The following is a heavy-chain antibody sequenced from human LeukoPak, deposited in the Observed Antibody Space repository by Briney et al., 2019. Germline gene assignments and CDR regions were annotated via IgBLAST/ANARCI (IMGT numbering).Heavy chain of an antibody. CDR3: ARAEEKANWFDP. CDR2: IKQDGSET. V-gene: IGHV3-7*01. Sequence: GGSLRLSCAASGFTLSNFWMSWVRQAPGKGLERVANIKQDGSETYYVDSVKGRFTISRDNAKNSLYLQMNSLRVEDTAVYYCARAEEKANWFDPWGQGTLVTVSS. J-gene: IGHJ5*02. CDR1: GFTLSNFW.